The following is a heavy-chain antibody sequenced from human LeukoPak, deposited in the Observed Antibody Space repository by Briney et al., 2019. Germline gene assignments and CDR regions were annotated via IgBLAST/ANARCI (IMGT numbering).Heavy chain of an antibody. D-gene: IGHD3-16*01. CDR3: ASLTFPFDY. V-gene: IGHV3-73*01. J-gene: IGHJ4*02. Sequence: GGSLRLSCAASGFTFSDSPIHWDRQASGKGLEWVGRIRSKANNYATGYAASVKGRFTISRDDSKNTAYLQMSSLKTEDTALYYCASLTFPFDYWGQGTLVTVSS. CDR2: IRSKANNYAT. CDR1: GFTFSDSP.